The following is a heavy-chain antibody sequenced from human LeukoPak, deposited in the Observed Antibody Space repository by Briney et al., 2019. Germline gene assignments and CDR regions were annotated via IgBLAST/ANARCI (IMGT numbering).Heavy chain of an antibody. CDR2: IIPILGIA. Sequence: SVKVSCKASGGTFSSYAISWVRQAPGQGLEWMGRIIPILGIANYAQKFQGRVTITADKSTGTAYMELGSLRSEDTAVYYCARVFRGYSYGSTLDYWGQGTLVTVSS. J-gene: IGHJ4*02. CDR3: ARVFRGYSYGSTLDY. D-gene: IGHD5-18*01. CDR1: GGTFSSYA. V-gene: IGHV1-69*04.